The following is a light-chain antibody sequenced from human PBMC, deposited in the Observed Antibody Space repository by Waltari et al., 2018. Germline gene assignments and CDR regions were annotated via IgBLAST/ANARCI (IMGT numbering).Light chain of an antibody. CDR1: VLHSSNNTNV. J-gene: IGKJ1*01. CDR3: QHLQSHLRT. V-gene: IGKV4-1*01. Sequence: VLHSSNNTNVLACDERKPGPPPNLLIYWATTRKSGVPDRFSVSGAGTGFTLTISSLQAEDVVVYDGQHLQSHLRTFGQGTKVEIK. CDR2: WAT.